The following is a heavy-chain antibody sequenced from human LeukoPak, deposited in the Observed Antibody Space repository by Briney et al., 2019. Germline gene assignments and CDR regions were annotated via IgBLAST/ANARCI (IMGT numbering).Heavy chain of an antibody. Sequence: ASVKVSCKASGYTFTSYGISWVRQAPGQGLEWMGWISAYNGNTNYAQKLQGRVTMTTDTSTSTAYMELRSLRSDDTAVYYCARGGLAIFGVVTPEYFQHWGQGTLVTVSS. CDR1: GYTFTSYG. J-gene: IGHJ1*01. D-gene: IGHD3-3*01. CDR2: ISAYNGNT. V-gene: IGHV1-18*01. CDR3: ARGGLAIFGVVTPEYFQH.